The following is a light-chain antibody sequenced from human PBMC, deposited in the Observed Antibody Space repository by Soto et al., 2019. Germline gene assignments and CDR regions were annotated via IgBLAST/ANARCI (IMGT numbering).Light chain of an antibody. CDR2: DAS. J-gene: IGKJ5*01. Sequence: QLTQSPASLSASVGERVTITCRASQDIRGALAWYQQSPGEAPQLLIYDASTLESGVPSRFSGSSSGTHFTLTISSLQPEDFATYYCQQFLSYPITFGQGTRLEI. CDR1: QDIRGA. CDR3: QQFLSYPIT. V-gene: IGKV1-13*02.